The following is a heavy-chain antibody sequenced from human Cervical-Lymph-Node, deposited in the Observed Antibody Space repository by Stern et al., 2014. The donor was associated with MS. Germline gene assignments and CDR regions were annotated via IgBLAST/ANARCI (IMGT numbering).Heavy chain of an antibody. V-gene: IGHV4-34*01. CDR1: GGSFSGYY. CDR3: ARGGIFDP. Sequence: QVQLQQWGTGLLRPSETLSLTCAVSGGSFSGYYWTWIRQPPGKGLEWIGEINHSGSSSYNPSLMSRITISVDMSKRQFSLKLSTVTAADTAVYYCARGGIFDPWGQGTLVTVSS. J-gene: IGHJ5*02. CDR2: INHSGSS. D-gene: IGHD2-15*01.